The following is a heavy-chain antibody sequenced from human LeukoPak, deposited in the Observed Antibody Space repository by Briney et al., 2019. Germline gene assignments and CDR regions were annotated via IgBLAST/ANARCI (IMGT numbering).Heavy chain of an antibody. CDR1: GFTFSSYG. Sequence: GRSLRLSCAASGFTFSSYGMHWVRQAPGKGLEWVAVITYDGSNKYYADSVKGRFAMSRDNSKNTLYLQMNSLRTEDTAAYYCVKGYYDFDYWGQGTLVTVSS. CDR2: ITYDGSNK. CDR3: VKGYYDFDY. V-gene: IGHV3-30*18. D-gene: IGHD3-3*01. J-gene: IGHJ4*02.